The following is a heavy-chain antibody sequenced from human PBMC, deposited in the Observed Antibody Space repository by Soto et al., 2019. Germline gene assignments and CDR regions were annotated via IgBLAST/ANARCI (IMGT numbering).Heavy chain of an antibody. Sequence: ASVKVSCKASGYTFTSYDINWVRQATGQGLEWMGWMNPNSGNTGYAQKFQGRVTMTRNTSISTAYMELSSLRSEDTAVYYCARGRSYYDILTGQRYYYYGMDVWGQGTAVTVSS. CDR2: MNPNSGNT. V-gene: IGHV1-8*01. D-gene: IGHD3-9*01. CDR3: ARGRSYYDILTGQRYYYYGMDV. J-gene: IGHJ6*02. CDR1: GYTFTSYD.